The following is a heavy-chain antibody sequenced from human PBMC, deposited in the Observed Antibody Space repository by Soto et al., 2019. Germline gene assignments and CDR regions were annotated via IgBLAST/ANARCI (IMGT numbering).Heavy chain of an antibody. Sequence: QVQLVESGGGLVQPGTSLRLSCAASGFTFSTHGMHWVRQAPGKGLEWVAMISHDGSEKYYVDSVKGRFTISRDTSKNTLFLQMDSLRAEDTAVYYCAKDWGETGRYNWFDSWGQGTLVTVSS. CDR2: ISHDGSEK. V-gene: IGHV3-30*18. CDR3: AKDWGETGRYNWFDS. D-gene: IGHD3-16*01. J-gene: IGHJ5*01. CDR1: GFTFSTHG.